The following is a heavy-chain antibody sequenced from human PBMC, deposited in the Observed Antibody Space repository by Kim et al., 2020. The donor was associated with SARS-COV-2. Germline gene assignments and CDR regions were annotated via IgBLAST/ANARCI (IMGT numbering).Heavy chain of an antibody. V-gene: IGHV4-31*03. CDR3: ARGRTTIFGVVIALVDY. Sequence: SETLSLTCTVSGGSISSGGYYWSWIRQHPGKGLEWIGYIYYSGSTYYNPSLKSRVTISVDTSKNQFSLKLSSVTAADTAVYYCARGRTTIFGVVIALVDYWGQGTLVTVSS. J-gene: IGHJ4*02. D-gene: IGHD3-3*01. CDR2: IYYSGST. CDR1: GGSISSGGYY.